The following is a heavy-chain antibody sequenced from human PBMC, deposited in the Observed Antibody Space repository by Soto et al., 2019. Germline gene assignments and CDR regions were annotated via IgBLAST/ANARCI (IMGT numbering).Heavy chain of an antibody. CDR1: GGSISSGGYY. V-gene: IGHV4-31*03. CDR3: ARGKDSNNWFDP. Sequence: PSETLSLTCTVSGGSISSGGYYWSWIRQHPGKGLEWIGYIYYSGSTYYNPSLKSRVTISVDTSKNQFSLKLSSVTAADTAVYYCARGKDSNNWFDPWGQGTLATVSS. J-gene: IGHJ5*02. D-gene: IGHD4-4*01. CDR2: IYYSGST.